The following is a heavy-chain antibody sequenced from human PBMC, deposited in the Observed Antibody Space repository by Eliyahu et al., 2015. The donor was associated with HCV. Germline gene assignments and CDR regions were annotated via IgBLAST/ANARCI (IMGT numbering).Heavy chain of an antibody. CDR1: GGSISXSSSY. V-gene: IGHV4-39*01. D-gene: IGHD1-26*01. Sequence: QLQLQESGPGLVKPSETLSLTCTVSGGSISXSSSYWGWIRQPPGKGLGWSGSIYYSGSTDYNPSLKSRVTISVDTSKNQFSLKLSSVTAADTAVYYCASPIVGATMGFEYYGMDVWGQGTTVTVSS. J-gene: IGHJ6*02. CDR2: IYYSGST. CDR3: ASPIVGATMGFEYYGMDV.